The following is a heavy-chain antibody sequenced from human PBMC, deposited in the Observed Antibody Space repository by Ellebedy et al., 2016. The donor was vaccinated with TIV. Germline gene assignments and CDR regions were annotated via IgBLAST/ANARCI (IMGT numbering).Heavy chain of an antibody. CDR3: ARAASRDGYNYDDDAFDI. Sequence: ASVKVSXXASGYTFTGYYMHWVRQAPGQGLEWMGWINPNSGGTNYAQKFQGRVTMTRDTSISTAYMELSRLRSDDTAVYYCARAASRDGYNYDDDAFDIWGQGTMVTVSS. CDR2: INPNSGGT. J-gene: IGHJ3*02. CDR1: GYTFTGYY. D-gene: IGHD5-24*01. V-gene: IGHV1-2*02.